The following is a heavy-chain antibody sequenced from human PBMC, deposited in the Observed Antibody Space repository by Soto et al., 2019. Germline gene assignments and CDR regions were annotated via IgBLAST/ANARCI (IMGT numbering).Heavy chain of an antibody. V-gene: IGHV4-59*01. CDR3: ARLRWSSGWHIDY. J-gene: IGHJ4*02. CDR2: IFYSGTT. D-gene: IGHD6-19*01. Sequence: TSETLSLTCTVSGGSISRDYCTWIRQTPGKGLEWIGYIFYSGTTTYNPSLESRVTMSVDTSKNQLSLKLNSVTAADTAVYYCARLRWSSGWHIDYWGQGTLVTVSS. CDR1: GGSISRDY.